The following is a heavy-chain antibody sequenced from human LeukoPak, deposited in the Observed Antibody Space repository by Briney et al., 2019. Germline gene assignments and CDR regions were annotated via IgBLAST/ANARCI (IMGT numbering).Heavy chain of an antibody. CDR2: MNPNSGNT. D-gene: IGHD6-13*01. V-gene: IGHV1-8*01. J-gene: IGHJ4*02. CDR1: GYTFTSFD. CDR3: ARGIKRRYGVAAAEFDY. Sequence: GASVKVSCKASGYTFTSFDINWVRRATGQGLEWMGWMNPNSGNTGYAQKFQGRVTMTRNTSISTAYMELSSLRSDDTAVYYCARGIKRRYGVAAAEFDYWGQGTLVTVSS.